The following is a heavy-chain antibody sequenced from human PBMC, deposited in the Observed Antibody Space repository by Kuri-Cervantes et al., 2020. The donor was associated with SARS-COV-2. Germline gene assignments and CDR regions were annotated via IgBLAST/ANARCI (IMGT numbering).Heavy chain of an antibody. D-gene: IGHD3-3*01. CDR3: AEDGSNFGVVTNWFDP. V-gene: IGHV3-30-3*01. Sequence: GESLKISCAASGFTFSSYAMHWVRQAPGKGLEWVAVISYDGSNKYYADSVKGRFTISRDNSKNTLYLQMNSLRAEDTAVYYCAEDGSNFGVVTNWFDPWGRGTLVTVSS. CDR1: GFTFSSYA. CDR2: ISYDGSNK. J-gene: IGHJ5*02.